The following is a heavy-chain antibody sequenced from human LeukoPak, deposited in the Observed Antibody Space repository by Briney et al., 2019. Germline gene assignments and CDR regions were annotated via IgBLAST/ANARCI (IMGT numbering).Heavy chain of an antibody. CDR1: GYSFTSYW. CDR2: IYPGDSDT. D-gene: IGHD3-22*01. Sequence: GESLQISCMGFGYSFTSYWLGWVRQMPGKGLEWKGVIYPGDSDTSYSPSFQGQVTISADKSISTAYLQWSSLKASDTAMYYCARRGYYDSSGSPPPDYWGQGTLVTVSS. CDR3: ARRGYYDSSGSPPPDY. J-gene: IGHJ4*02. V-gene: IGHV5-51*01.